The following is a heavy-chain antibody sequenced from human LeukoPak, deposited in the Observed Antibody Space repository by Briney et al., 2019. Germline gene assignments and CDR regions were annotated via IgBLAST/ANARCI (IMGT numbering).Heavy chain of an antibody. Sequence: PGRSLRLSCAASVFTFGRYGMYWVRQAPGKGLEWVSSISGSSGSTYYADSVKGRFTISRDNSKNTLYLQMSSLRAEDTAKYYCASLVDTAMATHYYYYYGMDGLVQATTLTVCS. CDR1: VFTFGRYG. D-gene: IGHD5-18*01. CDR3: ASLVDTAMATHYYYYYGMDG. CDR2: ISGSSGST. V-gene: IGHV3-NL1*01. J-gene: IGHJ6*02.